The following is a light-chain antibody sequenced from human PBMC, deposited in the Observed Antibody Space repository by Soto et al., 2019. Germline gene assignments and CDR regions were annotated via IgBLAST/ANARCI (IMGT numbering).Light chain of an antibody. J-gene: IGKJ5*01. Sequence: EIVLIQSPAPLSLPPGERATLSFRASQSVSTSLAWYQKTPGQAPRLLIYDASNRTPGIPARFSGSGSGTDFTLTISSLEPEDFAVYYCQQRSNWPITFGQGTRVEIK. V-gene: IGKV3-11*01. CDR2: DAS. CDR1: QSVSTS. CDR3: QQRSNWPIT.